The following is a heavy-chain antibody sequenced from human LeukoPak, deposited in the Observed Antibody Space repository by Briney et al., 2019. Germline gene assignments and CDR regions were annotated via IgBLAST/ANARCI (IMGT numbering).Heavy chain of an antibody. J-gene: IGHJ4*02. V-gene: IGHV3-53*01. CDR1: GFTVITND. CDR3: ARGVEPLAANALAY. D-gene: IGHD1-14*01. CDR2: LYSDGNT. Sequence: GGSLRLSCAASGFTVITNDMTWVRQAPGKGLEWVSVLYSDGNTKYADSVQGRFTISRDNSKNTLYLEMNGLSPDDTAVYYCARGVEPLAANALAYWGQGTLVTVSS.